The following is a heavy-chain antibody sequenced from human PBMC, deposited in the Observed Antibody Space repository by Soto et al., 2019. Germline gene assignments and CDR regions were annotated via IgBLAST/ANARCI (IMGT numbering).Heavy chain of an antibody. CDR3: AKNPGYYYDSTGYHFDY. V-gene: IGHV3-23*01. J-gene: IGHJ4*02. CDR2: ISYGGGTT. Sequence: GGSLRLSCAASGFTFRSYAMSWVRQAPGKGLEWVSAISYGGGTTYYADSVKGRFTISRDNSKSTLYLQMNSLRAEDTAVYYCAKNPGYYYDSTGYHFDYWGQGTLVTVSS. D-gene: IGHD3-22*01. CDR1: GFTFRSYA.